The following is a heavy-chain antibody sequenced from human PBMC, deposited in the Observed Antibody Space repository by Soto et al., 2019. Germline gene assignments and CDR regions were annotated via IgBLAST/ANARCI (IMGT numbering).Heavy chain of an antibody. CDR3: AHHKYSSGWYRYFDY. D-gene: IGHD6-19*01. J-gene: IGHJ4*02. CDR1: GFSLSTSGVG. Sequence: QITLKESGPTLVKPTQTLTLTCTFSGFSLSTSGVGVGGIRQPPRKALEWLALIYWDDDKRYSPSLKSRLTITKDTAKNQVVLKMTNMDPVDTATYYCAHHKYSSGWYRYFDYWGQGTLVTVSS. V-gene: IGHV2-5*02. CDR2: IYWDDDK.